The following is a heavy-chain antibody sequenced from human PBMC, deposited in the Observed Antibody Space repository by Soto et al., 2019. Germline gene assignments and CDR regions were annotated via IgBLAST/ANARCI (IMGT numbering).Heavy chain of an antibody. CDR3: ARTYDSSGYYYYYGMDV. Sequence: GGSLRLSCAASGFTFSSYAMHWVRQAPGKGLEWVAVISYDGSNKYYADSVKGRFTISRDNSKNTLYLQMNSLRAEDTAVYYCARTYDSSGYYYYYGMDVWGQGTTVTVSS. CDR2: ISYDGSNK. J-gene: IGHJ6*02. D-gene: IGHD3-22*01. CDR1: GFTFSSYA. V-gene: IGHV3-30*04.